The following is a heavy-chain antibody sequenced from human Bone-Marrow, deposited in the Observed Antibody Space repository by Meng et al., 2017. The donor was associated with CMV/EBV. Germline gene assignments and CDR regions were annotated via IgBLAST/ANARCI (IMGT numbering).Heavy chain of an antibody. CDR3: ARDWEYYYDSSGYAGGAFDI. Sequence: ASVKVSCKASGYTFTSYGISWVRQAPGQGLEWMGWINPNSGGTNYAQKFQGRVTMTRDTSISTAYMELSRLRSDDTAVYYCARDWEYYYDSSGYAGGAFDIWGQGTMVTVSS. J-gene: IGHJ3*02. V-gene: IGHV1-2*02. D-gene: IGHD3-22*01. CDR1: GYTFTSYG. CDR2: INPNSGGT.